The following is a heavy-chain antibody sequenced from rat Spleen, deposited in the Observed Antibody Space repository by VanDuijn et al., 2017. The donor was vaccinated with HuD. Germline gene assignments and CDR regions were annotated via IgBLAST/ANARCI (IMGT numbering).Heavy chain of an antibody. CDR2: ISYDGGNT. D-gene: IGHD1-1*01. V-gene: IGHV5-25*01. J-gene: IGHJ2*01. CDR1: GFTFSNYY. CDR3: AKANYYSAYYFDY. Sequence: EVQLVESGGGLVQPGRSMKLSCAALGFTFSNYYMAWVRQAPTKGLEWVASISYDGGNTYYRDSVKGRFTISRDNAKSSLYLQMDSLRSEDTSTYYCAKANYYSAYYFDYWGQGVMVTVSS.